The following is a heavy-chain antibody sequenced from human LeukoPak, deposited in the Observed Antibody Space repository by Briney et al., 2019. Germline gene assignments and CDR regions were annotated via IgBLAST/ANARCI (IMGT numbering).Heavy chain of an antibody. D-gene: IGHD3-9*01. CDR3: ARERPYYDILTGYYMGRGNWFDP. J-gene: IGHJ5*02. V-gene: IGHV1-8*01. CDR2: MNPNSGNT. CDR1: GYTFTSYD. Sequence: ASVKVSCKASGYTFTSYDINWVRQATGQGLEWMGWMNPNSGNTGYAQKFQGRVTMTRNTSISTAYMELSSLRSEDTAVYYCARERPYYDILTGYYMGRGNWFDPWGQGTLVTVSS.